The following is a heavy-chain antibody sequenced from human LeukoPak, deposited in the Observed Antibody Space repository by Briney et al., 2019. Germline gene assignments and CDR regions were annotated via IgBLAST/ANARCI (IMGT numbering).Heavy chain of an antibody. J-gene: IGHJ4*02. D-gene: IGHD2-15*01. CDR2: INAGNGNT. CDR3: ARDAVVVAALSDY. V-gene: IGHV1-3*01. CDR1: GYTFTSYA. Sequence: ASVKVSCKASGYTFTSYAMHWVRQAPGQRLEWMGWINAGNGNTKYSQKLQGRVTMTTDTSTSTAYMELRSLRSDDTAVYYCARDAVVVAALSDYWGQGTLVTVSS.